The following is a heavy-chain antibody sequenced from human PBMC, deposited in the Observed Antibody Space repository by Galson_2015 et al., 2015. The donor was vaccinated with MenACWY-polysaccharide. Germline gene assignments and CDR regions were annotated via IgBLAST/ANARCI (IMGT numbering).Heavy chain of an antibody. Sequence: SLRLSCAASGFSFSAYGMSWVRQAPGRGLELVSGSGSGGGLYYADSVEGWFTVSRDNSKNTLYLQMNNLRAEDAAVYYCAKVGPRSSWTMGLDYWGQGTLVTVSS. V-gene: IGHV3-23*01. CDR2: SGSGGGL. CDR3: AKVGPRSSWTMGLDY. D-gene: IGHD6-13*01. J-gene: IGHJ4*02. CDR1: GFSFSAYG.